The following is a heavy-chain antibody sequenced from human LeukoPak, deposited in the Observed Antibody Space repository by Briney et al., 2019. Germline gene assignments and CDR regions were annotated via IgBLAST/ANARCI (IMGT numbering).Heavy chain of an antibody. Sequence: GGSLRLSCAAFGFTFSDYAMTWVRQAPGKGLEWVSTLGGGPEYYTDSVKGRFTISRDNSRNTVFLQMNSLRAEDTAIYYCAKDSFSYNGIYDALDIWGQGTKVTVPS. CDR1: GFTFSDYA. D-gene: IGHD2-8*01. J-gene: IGHJ3*02. CDR2: LGGGPE. CDR3: AKDSFSYNGIYDALDI. V-gene: IGHV3-23*01.